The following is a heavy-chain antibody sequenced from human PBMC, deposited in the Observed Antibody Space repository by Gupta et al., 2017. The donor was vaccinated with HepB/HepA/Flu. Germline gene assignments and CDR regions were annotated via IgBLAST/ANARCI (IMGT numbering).Heavy chain of an antibody. CDR3: ARDYRACSGGSCYVHAGYFDY. J-gene: IGHJ4*02. Sequence: EVHLVESGGGLVQPGGSLRLSCVASGFTFSRYEMNWVRQAPGKGLEWVSYMSSSGQTIYYADSVEGRFTISRDNAKNSLFLQMNSLRAEDMAVYYCARDYRACSGGSCYVHAGYFDYWGQGTLVTVSS. CDR1: GFTFSRYE. D-gene: IGHD2-15*01. V-gene: IGHV3-48*03. CDR2: MSSSGQTI.